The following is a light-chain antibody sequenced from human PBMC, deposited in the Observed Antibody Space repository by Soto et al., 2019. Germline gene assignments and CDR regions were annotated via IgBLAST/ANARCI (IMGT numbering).Light chain of an antibody. Sequence: DIQMTQSPSSLSPSVGDRSTITFRASQTISIYLNWYQQKPGKAPSLLIYAASSLQSGVPSRFSGSGSGTEFTLTISSLQPDDFATYYCQQYSSYWTFGQGTKVDIK. CDR1: QTISIY. V-gene: IGKV1-39*01. CDR3: QQYSSYWT. CDR2: AAS. J-gene: IGKJ1*01.